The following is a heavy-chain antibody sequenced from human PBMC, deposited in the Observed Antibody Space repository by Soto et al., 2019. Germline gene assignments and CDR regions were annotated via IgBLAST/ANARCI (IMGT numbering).Heavy chain of an antibody. V-gene: IGHV3-23*01. J-gene: IGHJ6*03. CDR2: ISGSGGST. CDR1: GFTFSSYA. D-gene: IGHD2-2*01. CDR3: AKAIVVVPAAMLDYMDV. Sequence: GGSLRLSCAASGFTFSSYAMSWVRQAPGKGLEWVSAISGSGGSTYYADSVKGRFTISRDNSKNTLYLQMNSLRAEDTAVYYCAKAIVVVPAAMLDYMDVWGKGTTVTVSS.